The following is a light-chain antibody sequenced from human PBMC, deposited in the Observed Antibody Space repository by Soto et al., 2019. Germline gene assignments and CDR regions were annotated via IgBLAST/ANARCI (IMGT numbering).Light chain of an antibody. CDR1: QSVSSD. V-gene: IGKV3-15*01. CDR2: DAS. CDR3: QQYNSWPRT. J-gene: IGKJ1*01. Sequence: EIVMTQSPATLSVSPGERATLSCRASQSVSSDLAWYQQKPGQAPRLFIYDASTRATGFPARFSGSGSGTDFTLTISSLQSEDFAVYYCQQYNSWPRTFGQGTKVEIK.